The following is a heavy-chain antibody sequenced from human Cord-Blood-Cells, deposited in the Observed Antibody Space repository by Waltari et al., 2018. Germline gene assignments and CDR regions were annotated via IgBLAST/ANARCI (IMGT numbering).Heavy chain of an antibody. Sequence: QVQLVQSGAEVKKPGASVKVSCKASGYPFNRYGIRWVRQAPGQGLEWMGWISAYNGNTNYAQKLQGRVTLTTDTSTSTAYMELRILRSDDTAVYYCAREGASGSYYWFDPWGQGTLVTVSS. D-gene: IGHD1-26*01. V-gene: IGHV1-18*01. CDR3: AREGASGSYYWFDP. CDR2: ISAYNGNT. CDR1: GYPFNRYG. J-gene: IGHJ5*02.